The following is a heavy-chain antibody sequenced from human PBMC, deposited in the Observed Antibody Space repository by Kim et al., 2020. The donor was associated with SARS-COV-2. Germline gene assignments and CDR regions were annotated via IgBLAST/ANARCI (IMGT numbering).Heavy chain of an antibody. CDR2: IVYAGSA. Sequence: SETLSLTCTVSGASINTYYWCWIRQTPGKGLEWIGHIVYAGSATYNPSSKSRVPLSIDTAKNQFSLKLTSVAAADTAVDYCARVNGWSFDLWGRGTLVTVSS. CDR3: ARVNGWSFDL. J-gene: IGHJ2*01. CDR1: GASINTYY. D-gene: IGHD2-8*01. V-gene: IGHV4-59*13.